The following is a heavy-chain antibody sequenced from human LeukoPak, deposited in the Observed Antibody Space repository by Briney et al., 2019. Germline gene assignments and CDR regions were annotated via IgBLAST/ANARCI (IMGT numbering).Heavy chain of an antibody. J-gene: IGHJ4*02. CDR2: ISSSGSTI. CDR1: GFTFSDYY. V-gene: IGHV3-11*04. Sequence: GGSLRLSCAASGFTFSDYYMSWIRQAPGKGLEWVSYISSSGSTIYYADSVKGRFTISRDNAKNSLYLQLNSLRAEDTAVYYCARDPRDYVWGSYRYLYYFDYWGQGTLVTVSS. D-gene: IGHD3-16*02. CDR3: ARDPRDYVWGSYRYLYYFDY.